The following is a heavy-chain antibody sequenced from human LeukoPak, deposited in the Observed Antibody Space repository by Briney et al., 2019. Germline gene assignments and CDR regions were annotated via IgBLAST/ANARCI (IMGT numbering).Heavy chain of an antibody. CDR2: INHSGNT. J-gene: IGHJ4*02. CDR3: ARGLRGGGTFSIDY. CDR1: GGSFSGYY. Sequence: PSETLSLTCAVSGGSFSGYYWTWIRQPPGKGLEWIGEINHSGNTNYNPSLKSRVTISVDTSKNQFSLRLTSVTAADTAVYYCARGLRGGGTFSIDYWGQRALVTVSS. D-gene: IGHD2-15*01. V-gene: IGHV4-34*01.